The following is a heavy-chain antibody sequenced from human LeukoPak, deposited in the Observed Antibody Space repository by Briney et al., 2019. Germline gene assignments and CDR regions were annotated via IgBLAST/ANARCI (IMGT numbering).Heavy chain of an antibody. D-gene: IGHD3-10*01. J-gene: IGHJ3*02. CDR3: ARDYYGSGTRGAFDI. V-gene: IGHV1-2*04. Sequence: ASVKVSCKASGYTFTGYYMHWVRQAHGQGLEWMGWINPNSGGTNYAQKFQGWVTMTRDTSISTAYMELSRLRSDDTAVYYCARDYYGSGTRGAFDIWGQGTMVTVSS. CDR1: GYTFTGYY. CDR2: INPNSGGT.